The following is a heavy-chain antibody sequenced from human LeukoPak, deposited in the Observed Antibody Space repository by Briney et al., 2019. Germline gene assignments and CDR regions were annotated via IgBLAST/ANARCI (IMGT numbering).Heavy chain of an antibody. V-gene: IGHV1-8*01. J-gene: IGHJ4*02. CDR1: GYTFTRYD. D-gene: IGHD2-15*01. CDR3: ARGPGLLCSGGGCYRGGSFDY. Sequence: ASVKVSCKASGYTFTRYDINWVRQATGQGLEWMGWMNPNSGNTGYAQKFQDRVTMTRNTSISTAYMELSSLRSEDTAVYYCARGPGLLCSGGGCYRGGSFDYWGQGTLVTVSS. CDR2: MNPNSGNT.